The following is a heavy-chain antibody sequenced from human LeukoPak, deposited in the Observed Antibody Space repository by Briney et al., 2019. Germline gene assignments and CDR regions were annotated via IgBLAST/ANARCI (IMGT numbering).Heavy chain of an antibody. V-gene: IGHV1-46*01. CDR1: GYTFTSHF. Sequence: ASVKVSCKASGYTFTSHFMHWVRQAPGQGLEWVGIINPRGGSTSYTQKFQGRVTMTRDTSTSTVYMELSSLRSEDTAVYYCARVKSYYYDTSDKDAFDIWGQGTMVTVSS. J-gene: IGHJ3*02. D-gene: IGHD3-22*01. CDR3: ARVKSYYYDTSDKDAFDI. CDR2: INPRGGST.